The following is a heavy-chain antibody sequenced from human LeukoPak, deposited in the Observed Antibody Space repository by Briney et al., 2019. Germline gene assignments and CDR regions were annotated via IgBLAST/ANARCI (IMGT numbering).Heavy chain of an antibody. CDR3: ARGRLPSRSSLRMATIKGFDY. J-gene: IGHJ4*02. CDR2: INTNTGNP. CDR1: GYTFTSYA. Sequence: ASVRVSCKASGYTFTSYAMNWVRQAPGQGLEWMGWINTNTGNPTYAQGFTGRFVFSLDTSVSTAYLQISSLKAEDTAVYYCARGRLPSRSSLRMATIKGFDYWGQGTLVTVSS. V-gene: IGHV7-4-1*02. D-gene: IGHD5-24*01.